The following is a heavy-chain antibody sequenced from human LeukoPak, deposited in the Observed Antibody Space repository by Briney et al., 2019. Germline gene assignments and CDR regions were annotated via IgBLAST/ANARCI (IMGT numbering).Heavy chain of an antibody. D-gene: IGHD6-13*01. Sequence: ASVKVSCKASGYIFTNYYMHWVREAPGQGLEWMGIINPSGGSTTYAQKFQGRVTMTRDTSTSTVYMELSSLRSEDTAVYYCARGCASSSWYVCYFDYWGQGTLVTVSS. CDR2: INPSGGST. CDR3: ARGCASSSWYVCYFDY. J-gene: IGHJ4*02. CDR1: GYIFTNYY. V-gene: IGHV1-46*01.